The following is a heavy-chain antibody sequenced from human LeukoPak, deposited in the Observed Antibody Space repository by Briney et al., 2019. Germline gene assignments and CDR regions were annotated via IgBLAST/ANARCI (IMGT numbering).Heavy chain of an antibody. J-gene: IGHJ4*02. CDR3: ARLRTYYDVLTAFQPKHFDY. CDR2: IRYDGSNK. V-gene: IGHV3-30*02. Sequence: GGSLRLSCAASGFTFSSYGTHWVRQAPGKGLEWVALIRYDGSNKYYADSVKGRFTISRDNSKNTLYLQMNSLRAEDTAVYYCARLRTYYDVLTAFQPKHFDYWGQGTLVTVSS. CDR1: GFTFSSYG. D-gene: IGHD3-9*01.